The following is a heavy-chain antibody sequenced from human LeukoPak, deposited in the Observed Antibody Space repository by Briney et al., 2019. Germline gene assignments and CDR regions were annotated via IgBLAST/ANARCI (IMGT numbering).Heavy chain of an antibody. CDR3: AKSRSGMELLWFGEFDY. V-gene: IGHV3-9*01. CDR2: ISWNSGSI. J-gene: IGHJ4*02. Sequence: PGRSLRLSCAASGFTFDDYAMHWVRQAPGKGLEWVSGISWNSGSIGCADSVKGRFTISRDNAKNSLYLQMNSLRAEDTALYYCAKSRSGMELLWFGEFDYWGQGTLVTVSS. D-gene: IGHD3-10*01. CDR1: GFTFDDYA.